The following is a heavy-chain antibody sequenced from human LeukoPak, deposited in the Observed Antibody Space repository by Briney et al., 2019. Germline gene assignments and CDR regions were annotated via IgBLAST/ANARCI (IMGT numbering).Heavy chain of an antibody. D-gene: IGHD4-17*01. J-gene: IGHJ2*01. CDR2: IYHSGST. CDR1: GGSISSGGYS. Sequence: SQTLSLTCAVSGGSISSGGYSWSWTRQPPGKGLEWIGYIYHSGSTYYNPSLKSRVTISVDRSKNQFSLKPSSVTAADTAVYYCARASGDGDSTAWYFDLWGRGTLVTVSS. V-gene: IGHV4-30-2*01. CDR3: ARASGDGDSTAWYFDL.